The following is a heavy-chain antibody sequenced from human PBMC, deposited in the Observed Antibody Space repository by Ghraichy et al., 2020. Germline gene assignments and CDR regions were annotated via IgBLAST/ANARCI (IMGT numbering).Heavy chain of an antibody. V-gene: IGHV3-23*01. CDR3: ARDRSGAVAGTFDY. J-gene: IGHJ4*02. Sequence: GGSLRLSCAASGFTFSSYAMSWVRQAPGKGLEWVSGISGSGGSTYYADSVKGRFTISRDNSKNTLYLQMNSLRAEDTAVYYCARDRSGAVAGTFDYWGQGTLVTVSS. CDR1: GFTFSSYA. D-gene: IGHD6-19*01. CDR2: ISGSGGST.